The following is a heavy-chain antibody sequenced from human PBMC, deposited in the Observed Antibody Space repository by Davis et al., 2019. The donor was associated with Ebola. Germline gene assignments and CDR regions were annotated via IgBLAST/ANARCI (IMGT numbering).Heavy chain of an antibody. J-gene: IGHJ4*02. D-gene: IGHD1-26*01. V-gene: IGHV1-2*04. CDR1: GYTFTGYY. CDR3: ARSVGATANFDY. Sequence: AASVKVSCRASGYTFTGYYMHWVRQAPGQGLEWMGWINPNSGGTNYAQKFQGWVTMTRDTSISTAYMELSRLRSDNTAVYYCARSVGATANFDYWGQGTLVTVSS. CDR2: INPNSGGT.